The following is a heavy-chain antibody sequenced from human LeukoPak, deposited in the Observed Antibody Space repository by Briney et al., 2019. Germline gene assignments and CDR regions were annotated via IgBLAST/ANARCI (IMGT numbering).Heavy chain of an antibody. V-gene: IGHV3-23*01. CDR3: AKFSYGDYGFDY. J-gene: IGHJ4*02. CDR1: GFTFSSYA. CDR2: ISGSGGST. Sequence: GGSLRLSCAASGFTFSSYAKSWVRQAPGKGLEWVSAISGSGGSTYYADSVKGRFTISRDNSKNTLYLQMNCLRAEDTAVYYCAKFSYGDYGFDYWGQGTLVTVSS. D-gene: IGHD4-17*01.